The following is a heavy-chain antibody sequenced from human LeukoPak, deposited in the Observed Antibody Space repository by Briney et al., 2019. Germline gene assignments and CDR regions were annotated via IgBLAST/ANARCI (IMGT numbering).Heavy chain of an antibody. Sequence: GGSLRLSCAASGFTFSDYYMSWIRQAPGKGLEWVSYISSSGSTIYYADSVKGRFTISRDNAKNSLYLQMNSLRAEDTAVYYCAKVSRTYYYDSSGYYRDYYYGMDVWGQGTTVTVSS. CDR1: GFTFSDYY. CDR2: ISSSGSTI. D-gene: IGHD3-22*01. J-gene: IGHJ6*02. CDR3: AKVSRTYYYDSSGYYRDYYYGMDV. V-gene: IGHV3-11*01.